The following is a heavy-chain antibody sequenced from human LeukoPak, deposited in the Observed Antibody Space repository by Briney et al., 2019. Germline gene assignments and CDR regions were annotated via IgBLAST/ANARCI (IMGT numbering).Heavy chain of an antibody. D-gene: IGHD3-22*01. Sequence: ASVKVSCEVSGYTLTELSMHWVRQAPGKGLEWMGGFDPEDGETIYAQKFQGRVTMTEDTSTDTAYMELSSLRSEDTAVYYCATSDDYYDSSGYHFQHWGQGTLVTVSS. CDR2: FDPEDGET. V-gene: IGHV1-24*01. J-gene: IGHJ1*01. CDR1: GYTLTELS. CDR3: ATSDDYYDSSGYHFQH.